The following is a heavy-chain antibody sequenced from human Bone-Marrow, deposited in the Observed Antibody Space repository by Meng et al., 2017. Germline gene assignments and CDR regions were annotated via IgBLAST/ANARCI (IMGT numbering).Heavy chain of an antibody. CDR1: GYTFTGYY. CDR2: INPNSGGT. J-gene: IGHJ4*02. Sequence: ASVKVSCKASGYTFTGYYMHWVRQAPGQGLEWMGRINPNSGGTNYAQKFQGRVTMTRDTSISKAYMELRRLRYDDTAVYYCARVYCTNGVCYYYFDYWGQGTLVTVSS. CDR3: ARVYCTNGVCYYYFDY. D-gene: IGHD2-8*01. V-gene: IGHV1-2*06.